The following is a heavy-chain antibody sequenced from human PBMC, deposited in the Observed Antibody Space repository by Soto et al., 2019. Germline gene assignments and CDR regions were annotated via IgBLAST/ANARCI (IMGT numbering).Heavy chain of an antibody. Sequence: QVQLVESGGGVVQPGRSLRLSCAASGFTFSSYAMHWVRQAPGKGLEGVAVISYDGSNKYYADSVKGRFTISRDNSKNTLYLQMNSLRAEDTAVYYCARDYVWGSRGRFDPWDQGTLVTVSS. CDR1: GFTFSSYA. CDR2: ISYDGSNK. CDR3: ARDYVWGSRGRFDP. J-gene: IGHJ5*02. D-gene: IGHD3-16*01. V-gene: IGHV3-30-3*01.